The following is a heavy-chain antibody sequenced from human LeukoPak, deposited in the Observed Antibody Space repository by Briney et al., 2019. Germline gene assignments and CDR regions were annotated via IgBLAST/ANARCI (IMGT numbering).Heavy chain of an antibody. CDR1: GFTFDDYA. CDR2: ISGSGGST. J-gene: IGHJ4*02. CDR3: AKDDSPLRYFDWYDY. V-gene: IGHV3-23*01. Sequence: GRSLRLSCAASGFTFDDYAMHWVRQAPGKGLEWVSAISGSGGSTYYADSVKGRFTISRDNSKNTLYLQMNSLRAEDTAVYYCAKDDSPLRYFDWYDYWGQGTLVTVSS. D-gene: IGHD3-9*01.